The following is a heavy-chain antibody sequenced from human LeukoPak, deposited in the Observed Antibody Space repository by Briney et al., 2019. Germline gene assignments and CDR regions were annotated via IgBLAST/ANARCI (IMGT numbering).Heavy chain of an antibody. CDR2: IAPSDSYT. V-gene: IGHV5-10-1*01. D-gene: IGHD3-22*01. CDR3: VRQPPGVYDTTQNWFDP. CDR1: GYSFPSYW. Sequence: GESLRISCKVSGYSFPSYWITWVRQVPGKGLEWMGRIAPSDSYTNYNPSFEGHVTMSVEKSITTVYLQWSGLKASDTAMYYCVRQPPGVYDTTQNWFDPWGQGTLVTVSS. J-gene: IGHJ5*02.